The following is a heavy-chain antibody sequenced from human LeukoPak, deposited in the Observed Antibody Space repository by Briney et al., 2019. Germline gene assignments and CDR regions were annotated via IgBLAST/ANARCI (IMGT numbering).Heavy chain of an antibody. Sequence: ASVRVSCKASGYTFTGYYMHWVRQAPGQGLEWMGWINPNSGGTNYAQKFQGRVTMTRDTSISTAYMELSRLRSDDTAVYYCARDREWELLGWFDPWGQGTLVTVSS. CDR3: ARDREWELLGWFDP. CDR1: GYTFTGYY. J-gene: IGHJ5*02. V-gene: IGHV1-2*02. CDR2: INPNSGGT. D-gene: IGHD1-26*01.